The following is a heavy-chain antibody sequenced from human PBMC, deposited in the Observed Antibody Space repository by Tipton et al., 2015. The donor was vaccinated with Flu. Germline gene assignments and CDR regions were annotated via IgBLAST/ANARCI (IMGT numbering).Heavy chain of an antibody. V-gene: IGHV1-8*01. CDR1: GYTFTSYD. J-gene: IGHJ5*02. CDR3: AGGCRYYDFWGGEFSGWFAP. Sequence: QLVQSGAEVKKPGASVKVSCKASGYTFTSYDINWVRQATGQGLEWMGWMNPNSGNTGYAQKFQGRVTMTRNTSISTAYMELSSLRSEDPAVYYCAGGCRYYDFWGGEFSGWFAPWGQGTLVTVSS. CDR2: MNPNSGNT. D-gene: IGHD3-3*01.